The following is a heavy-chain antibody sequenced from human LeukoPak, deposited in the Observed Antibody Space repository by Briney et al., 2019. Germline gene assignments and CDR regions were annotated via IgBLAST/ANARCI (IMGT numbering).Heavy chain of an antibody. CDR2: ISGSGGST. J-gene: IGHJ4*02. V-gene: IGHV3-23*01. CDR1: GFTFSSYA. CDR3: ARDWDYGGNSIDY. Sequence: PGGSLRLSCAASGFTFSSYAMSWVRQAPGKGLEWVSAISGSGGSTYYADSVKGRFTISRDNSKNTLYLQMNSLRAEDTAVYYCARDWDYGGNSIDYWGQGTLVTVSS. D-gene: IGHD4-23*01.